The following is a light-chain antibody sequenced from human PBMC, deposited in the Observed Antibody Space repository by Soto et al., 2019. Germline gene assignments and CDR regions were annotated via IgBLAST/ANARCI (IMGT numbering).Light chain of an antibody. Sequence: SYELTQPPSVSVAPGKTARITCGGNNIETKSVHWYQQKPGQAPVLVIFYDSDRPSGIPERFSGSNSGNTATLTISRVEAGDEADYYCHVWDAGSDHRNVFGTGTKLTVL. V-gene: IGLV3-21*04. J-gene: IGLJ1*01. CDR3: HVWDAGSDHRNV. CDR1: NIETKS. CDR2: YDS.